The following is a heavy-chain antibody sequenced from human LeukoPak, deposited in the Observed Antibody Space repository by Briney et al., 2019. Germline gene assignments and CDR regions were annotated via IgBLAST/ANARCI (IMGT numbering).Heavy chain of an antibody. CDR3: ARDARGYSYGEDYYYYMDV. CDR1: GGTFSSYA. J-gene: IGHJ6*03. Sequence: SVKVSCKASGGTFSSYAISWVRQAPGQGLEWMGGIIPIFGTANYAQKFQGRVTITADESTSTAYMELSSLRSEDTAVYYCARDARGYSYGEDYYYYMDVWGKGTTVTVSS. D-gene: IGHD5-18*01. V-gene: IGHV1-69*13. CDR2: IIPIFGTA.